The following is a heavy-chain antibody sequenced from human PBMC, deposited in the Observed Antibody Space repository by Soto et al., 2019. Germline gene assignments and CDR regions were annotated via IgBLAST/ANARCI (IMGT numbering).Heavy chain of an antibody. CDR1: GVSISSSSYY. V-gene: IGHV4-39*01. CDR3: ARLDTAMVYYYYGMDV. CDR2: IYYSGST. D-gene: IGHD5-18*01. J-gene: IGHJ6*02. Sequence: SETLSLTCTVPGVSISSSSYYWGWIRQPPGKGLEWIGSIYYSGSTYYNPSLKSRVTISVDTSKNQFSLKLSSVTAADTAVYYCARLDTAMVYYYYGMDVCGQGTTVT.